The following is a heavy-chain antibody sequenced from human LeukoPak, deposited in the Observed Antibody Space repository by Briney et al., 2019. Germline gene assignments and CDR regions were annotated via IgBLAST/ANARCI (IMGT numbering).Heavy chain of an antibody. J-gene: IGHJ6*02. V-gene: IGHV4-61*01. CDR1: GGSVSSGSYY. CDR2: IYYSGST. CDR3: ARGGGDYDFWSGPRYYGMDV. Sequence: SETLSLTCTVSGGSVSSGSYYWSWIRQPPGKGLEWIGYIYYSGSTNYNPSLKSRVTISVDTSKNQFSLKLSSVTAADTAVYYCARGGGDYDFWSGPRYYGMDVWGQGTTVTVSS. D-gene: IGHD3-3*01.